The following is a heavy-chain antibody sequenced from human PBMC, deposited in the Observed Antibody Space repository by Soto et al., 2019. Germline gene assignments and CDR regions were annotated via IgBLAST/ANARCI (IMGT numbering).Heavy chain of an antibody. Sequence: PSETLSLTCTVSGGSVSSGSYYWSWIRQPPGKGLEWIGYIYYSGSTNYNPSLKSRVTISVDTSKNQFSLKLSSVTAADTAVYYCASTRYSSGWYRVYFDYWGQGTLVTVSS. D-gene: IGHD6-19*01. J-gene: IGHJ4*02. V-gene: IGHV4-61*01. CDR1: GGSVSSGSYY. CDR3: ASTRYSSGWYRVYFDY. CDR2: IYYSGST.